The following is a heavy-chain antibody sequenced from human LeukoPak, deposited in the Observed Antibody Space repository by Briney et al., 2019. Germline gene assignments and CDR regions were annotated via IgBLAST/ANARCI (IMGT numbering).Heavy chain of an antibody. J-gene: IGHJ4*02. V-gene: IGHV3-64D*06. CDR2: ISSNGDNT. CDR3: VRGTGY. Sequence: GGSLRLSCSVSGFTFSTYVMHWVRQAPGKVLEYVSAISSNGDNTYYADSVKGRFTISRDNSKNTLYLQMSSLRADDTAVYYCVRGTGYWGQGTLVTVSS. CDR1: GFTFSTYV.